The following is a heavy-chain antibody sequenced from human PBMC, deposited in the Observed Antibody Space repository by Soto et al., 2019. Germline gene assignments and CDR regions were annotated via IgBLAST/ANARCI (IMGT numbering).Heavy chain of an antibody. Sequence: SETLSLTWTVSGGSISRYYWSWIRQPPGKGLEWIGYIYYSGSTNYNPSLKSRVTISVDTSKNQFSLKLSSVTAADTAVYYCARVSSIRFDPWGQGTLVTVS. V-gene: IGHV4-59*01. J-gene: IGHJ5*02. CDR1: GGSISRYY. CDR2: IYYSGST. D-gene: IGHD6-6*01. CDR3: ARVSSIRFDP.